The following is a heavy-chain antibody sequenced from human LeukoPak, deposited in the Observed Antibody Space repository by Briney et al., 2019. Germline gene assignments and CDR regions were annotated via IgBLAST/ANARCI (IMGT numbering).Heavy chain of an antibody. Sequence: GGSLRLSCAASGFTFDDYAMHWVRQAPGKGLEWVSGISWNSGSIGYADSVKGRFTISRDNSRNSLSLQMNSLRAEDTALYYCAKTGYSSGWYRIWDYWGQGTLVTVSS. CDR1: GFTFDDYA. CDR2: ISWNSGSI. V-gene: IGHV3-9*01. J-gene: IGHJ4*02. CDR3: AKTGYSSGWYRIWDY. D-gene: IGHD6-19*01.